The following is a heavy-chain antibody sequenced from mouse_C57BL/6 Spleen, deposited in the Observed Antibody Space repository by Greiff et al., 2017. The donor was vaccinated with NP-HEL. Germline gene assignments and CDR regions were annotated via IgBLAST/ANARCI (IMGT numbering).Heavy chain of an antibody. V-gene: IGHV1-7*01. CDR3: ARVPPYYSNYEDAMDY. D-gene: IGHD2-5*01. J-gene: IGHJ4*01. CDR1: GYTFTSYW. CDR2: INPSSGYT. Sequence: VQLQQSGAELAKPGASVKLSCKASGYTFTSYWMHWVKQRPGQGLEWIGYINPSSGYTKYNQKFKDKATLTADKSSSTAYMQLSSLTDEDSAVYYCARVPPYYSNYEDAMDYWGQGTSVTVSS.